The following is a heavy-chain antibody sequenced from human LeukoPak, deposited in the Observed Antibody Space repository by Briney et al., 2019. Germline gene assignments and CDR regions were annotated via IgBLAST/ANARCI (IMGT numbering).Heavy chain of an antibody. Sequence: PSETLSLTCTVSGGSISSDGYYWNWIRQHPGKGLECIGYMYYSGSTYYNTSLKSRVTISVDTSKNQFSLMLTSVTAADTAVYYCARFRRNYYDSSGSLTFDIWGQGTMVTVSS. CDR3: ARFRRNYYDSSGSLTFDI. D-gene: IGHD3-22*01. V-gene: IGHV4-31*03. J-gene: IGHJ3*02. CDR1: GGSISSDGYY. CDR2: MYYSGST.